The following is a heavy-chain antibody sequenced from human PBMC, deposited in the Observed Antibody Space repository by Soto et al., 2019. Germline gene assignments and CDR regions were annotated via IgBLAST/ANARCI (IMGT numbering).Heavy chain of an antibody. D-gene: IGHD5-18*01. V-gene: IGHV3-33*01. CDR1: GFPFSTYG. CDR2: IWYDGSNE. J-gene: IGHJ4*02. CDR3: ARGYNYADY. Sequence: GGSLRLSSAASGFPFSTYGKHWVRQAPGKGLEWVAVIWYDGSNEYYADSVRGRFTISRDNSKNTLFLQMNSLTAEDTAVYYCARGYNYADYWGQGTQVTVSS.